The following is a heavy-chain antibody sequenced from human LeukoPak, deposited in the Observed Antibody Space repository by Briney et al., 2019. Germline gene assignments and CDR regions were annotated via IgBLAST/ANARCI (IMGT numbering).Heavy chain of an antibody. D-gene: IGHD6-13*01. CDR3: VRDAGPAPLFDL. Sequence: SQTLSLTCAISGDSVSNSGVAWNWIRQSPWRGLEWLGRTYCRSKWYNDYAVSLKSRIAINPDTAKNQFSLQLNSVTPDDTGVYYCVRDAGPAPLFDLWGLGTLVTVSS. J-gene: IGHJ4*02. CDR1: GDSVSNSGVA. CDR2: TYCRSKWYN. V-gene: IGHV6-1*01.